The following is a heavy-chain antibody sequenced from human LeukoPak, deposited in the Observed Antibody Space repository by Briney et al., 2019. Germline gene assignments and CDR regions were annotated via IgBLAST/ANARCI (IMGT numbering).Heavy chain of an antibody. J-gene: IGHJ4*02. CDR1: GFTFSAYT. CDR3: VKGSVTYTGGYFDY. CDR2: ISYDGTDK. D-gene: IGHD3-10*01. Sequence: GGSLRLSCAASGFTFSAYTMRWVRQTPGKGLEWVAVISYDGTDKYYAGSVRGRFTISRDNAKDTLSLQMNSLRAEDTAVYYCVKGSVTYTGGYFDYWGQGTLVTVSS. V-gene: IGHV3-30*03.